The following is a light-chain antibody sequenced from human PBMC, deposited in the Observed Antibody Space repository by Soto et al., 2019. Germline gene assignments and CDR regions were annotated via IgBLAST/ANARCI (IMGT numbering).Light chain of an antibody. CDR3: QQANSCPHT. J-gene: IGKJ4*01. Sequence: DIQLTQAPSFLSASAGDGVTITCRASQVISSYLAWYQQKPGKAPKLLIYAASSLQSGVPSRFSGSGSGTDFTLTISSLQPEDFATYYCQQANSCPHTFGGGTKVDI. CDR2: AAS. V-gene: IGKV1-9*01. CDR1: QVISSY.